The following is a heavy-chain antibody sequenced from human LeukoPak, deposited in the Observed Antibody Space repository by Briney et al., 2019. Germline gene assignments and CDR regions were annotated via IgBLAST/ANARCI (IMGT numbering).Heavy chain of an antibody. Sequence: GASVKVSCKASGYTFTGYYMHWVRQAPGQGLEWMGWINPNSGGTNYAQKFQGWVTTTRDTSISTAYMELSRLRSDDTAVYYCARDSSAAGIRYYYYGMDVWGQGTTVTVSS. J-gene: IGHJ6*02. D-gene: IGHD6-13*01. V-gene: IGHV1-2*04. CDR1: GYTFTGYY. CDR2: INPNSGGT. CDR3: ARDSSAAGIRYYYYGMDV.